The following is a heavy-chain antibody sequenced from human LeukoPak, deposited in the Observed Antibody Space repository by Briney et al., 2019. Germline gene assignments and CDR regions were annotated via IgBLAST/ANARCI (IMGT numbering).Heavy chain of an antibody. CDR1: GGSISSGGYS. CDR2: IYHSGST. Sequence: PSETLSLTCAVSGGSISSGGYSWSWIRQPPGTGLEWIGYIYHSGSTNYNPSLQSRVTISVDTSKNQFSLKVSSVSAADTAVYYCARGNRPYGEHEAFDIWGHGTTVTVSP. CDR3: ARGNRPYGEHEAFDI. J-gene: IGHJ3*02. V-gene: IGHV4-30-2*01. D-gene: IGHD3-10*01.